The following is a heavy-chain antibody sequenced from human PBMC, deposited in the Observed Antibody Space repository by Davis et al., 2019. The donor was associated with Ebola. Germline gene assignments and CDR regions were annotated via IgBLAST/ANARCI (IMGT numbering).Heavy chain of an antibody. D-gene: IGHD2-15*01. Sequence: GGSLRLSCAASGFTFSSYAMHWVRQAPGKGLEWVAVISYDGASKYYADSVRGRFTISRDNSNNTLYVQMNSLRAEDSAVYYCARDSVDSHFYFYGLDVWGPGTTVTVSS. J-gene: IGHJ6*02. V-gene: IGHV3-30-3*01. CDR2: ISYDGASK. CDR3: ARDSVDSHFYFYGLDV. CDR1: GFTFSSYA.